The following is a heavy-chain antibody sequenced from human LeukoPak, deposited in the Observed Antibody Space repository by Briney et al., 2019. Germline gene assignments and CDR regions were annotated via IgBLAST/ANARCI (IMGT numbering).Heavy chain of an antibody. CDR2: IYYSGST. J-gene: IGHJ4*02. CDR3: ARFGDTATRGDY. Sequence: SETLSLTCTVSGGSIRSYYWSWIRQPPGKGLEWIAYIYYSGSTNYNPSLKSRVTISVDTSKNQFSLKLSSVTAADTAVYYCARFGDTATRGDYWGQGTLVTVSS. V-gene: IGHV4-59*01. CDR1: GGSIRSYY. D-gene: IGHD5-18*01.